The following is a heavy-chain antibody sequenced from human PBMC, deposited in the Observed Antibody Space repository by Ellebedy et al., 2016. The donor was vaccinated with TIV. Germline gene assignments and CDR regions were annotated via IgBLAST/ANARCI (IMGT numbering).Heavy chain of an antibody. Sequence: PGGSLRLSCSGSGFTFGDYAMTWSRQAPGKGLECVGFITSNAYGGTAEYATSVKGRFIISRDDSRSTVYLQMNSLKIEDTAVYYCNRDRRISRWNSADREDDYWGQGTLVTVSS. CDR3: NRDRRISRWNSADREDDY. V-gene: IGHV3-49*03. CDR1: GFTFGDYA. J-gene: IGHJ4*02. CDR2: ITSNAYGGTA. D-gene: IGHD3-3*02.